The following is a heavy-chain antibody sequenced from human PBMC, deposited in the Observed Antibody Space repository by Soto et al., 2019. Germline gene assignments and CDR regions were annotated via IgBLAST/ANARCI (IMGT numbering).Heavy chain of an antibody. CDR2: IYYSGST. V-gene: IGHV4-59*01. J-gene: IGHJ4*02. CDR3: ARESNYYDSSGYYRFYFDY. Sequence: PSETLSLTCAVYGGSFSGYYWSWIRQPPGKGLEWIGYIYYSGSTNYNPSLKNRVTISVDTSKNQFSLRLSSVTAADTAVYYCARESNYYDSSGYYRFYFDYWGQGTLVTVSS. CDR1: GGSFSGYY. D-gene: IGHD3-22*01.